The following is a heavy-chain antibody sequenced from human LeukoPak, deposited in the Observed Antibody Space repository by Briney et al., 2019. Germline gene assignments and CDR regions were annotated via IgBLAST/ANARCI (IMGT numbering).Heavy chain of an antibody. CDR1: GFTFSSYA. CDR2: ISGSGGIK. CDR3: AKGLYGSGSYYIRPDY. D-gene: IGHD3-10*01. Sequence: GGSLRLSCAASGFTFSSYAMSWVRQAPGKGLEWVSGISGSGGIKYYADSVKGRFTISRDNSKNTLYLQMNSLRAEDTAVYYCAKGLYGSGSYYIRPDYWGQGTLVTASS. V-gene: IGHV3-23*01. J-gene: IGHJ4*02.